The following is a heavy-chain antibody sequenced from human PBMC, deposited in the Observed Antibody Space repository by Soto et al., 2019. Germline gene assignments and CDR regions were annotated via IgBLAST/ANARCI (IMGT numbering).Heavy chain of an antibody. D-gene: IGHD3-10*01. V-gene: IGHV1-69*13. CDR2: IIPIFGTA. CDR1: GGTFSSYA. J-gene: IGHJ4*02. Sequence: ASVKVSCKASGGTFSSYAISWVRQAPGQGLEWMGGIIPIFGTANYAQKFQGRVTITADESTSTAYMELSSLRSEDTAVYYCARAPGAAYGSAFDYWGQGTLVTVSS. CDR3: ARAPGAAYGSAFDY.